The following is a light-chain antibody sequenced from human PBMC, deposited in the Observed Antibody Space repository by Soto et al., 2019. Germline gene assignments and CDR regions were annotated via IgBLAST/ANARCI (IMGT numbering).Light chain of an antibody. J-gene: IGKJ1*01. CDR1: QSISRW. CDR2: NAS. Sequence: DIQVTQSPSTLSASVGDRVTITCRASQSISRWLAWYQQKPGRAPKLLIYNASSLESGVPSRFSGSGSGTEFTLTISSLHPDDFASYYCQQYSRDSTFGQGTMVDVK. V-gene: IGKV1-5*01. CDR3: QQYSRDST.